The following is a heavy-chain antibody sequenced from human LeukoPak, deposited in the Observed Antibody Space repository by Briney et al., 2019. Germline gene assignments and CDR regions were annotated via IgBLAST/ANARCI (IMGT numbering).Heavy chain of an antibody. D-gene: IGHD4-23*01. J-gene: IGHJ4*02. CDR2: ISSDGSST. CDR1: GFTFSSYW. Sequence: PGGSLRLSCAASGFTFSSYWMHWVRQAPGKGLVWVSRISSDGSSTSYADSVKGRFTISRDNAKNTLYLQMNSLRAEDTAVYYCARDYGGSSPFDYWGQGTLVTVSS. CDR3: ARDYGGSSPFDY. V-gene: IGHV3-74*01.